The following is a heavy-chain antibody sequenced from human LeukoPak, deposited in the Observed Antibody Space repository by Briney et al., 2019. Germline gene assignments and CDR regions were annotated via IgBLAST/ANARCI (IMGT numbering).Heavy chain of an antibody. J-gene: IGHJ4*02. Sequence: GGSLRLSCAASGFTFSSYAMSWVRQAPGKGLEWVSAISGSGGSTYYADSVKGRFTISRDNSKNTLYLQMNSLRAEDTAVYYCAKDFPTIVVVTAIPNTDYWGQGTLVTVSS. CDR1: GFTFSSYA. CDR3: AKDFPTIVVVTAIPNTDY. CDR2: ISGSGGST. V-gene: IGHV3-23*01. D-gene: IGHD2-21*02.